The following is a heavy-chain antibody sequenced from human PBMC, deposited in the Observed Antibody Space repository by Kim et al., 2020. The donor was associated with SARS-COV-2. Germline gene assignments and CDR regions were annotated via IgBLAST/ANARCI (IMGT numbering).Heavy chain of an antibody. Sequence: SLKRRVTISVDTSKDQFSLKLSSVTAADTAVYYCARSALFWSGYHNYFDYWGQGTLVTVSS. CDR3: ARSALFWSGYHNYFDY. J-gene: IGHJ4*02. V-gene: IGHV4-34*13. D-gene: IGHD3-3*01.